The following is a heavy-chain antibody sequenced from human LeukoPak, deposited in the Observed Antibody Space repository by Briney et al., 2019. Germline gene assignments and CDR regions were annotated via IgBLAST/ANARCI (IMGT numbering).Heavy chain of an antibody. CDR3: ARDGSSWYTLVGYFDY. V-gene: IGHV1-46*01. CDR2: INPSGGST. J-gene: IGHJ4*02. Sequence: ASVKVSCKASGYTFTSYAMNWVRQAPGQGLEWMGIINPSGGSTSYAQKFQGRVTMTRDTSTSTVYMELSSLRSEDTAVYYCARDGSSWYTLVGYFDYWGQGTLVTVSS. CDR1: GYTFTSYA. D-gene: IGHD6-13*01.